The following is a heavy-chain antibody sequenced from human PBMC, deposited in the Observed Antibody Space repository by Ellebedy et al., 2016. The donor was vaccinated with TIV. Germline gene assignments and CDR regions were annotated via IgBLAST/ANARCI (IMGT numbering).Heavy chain of an antibody. CDR3: ASSGITGTTIDP. J-gene: IGHJ5*02. CDR1: GGSISSYY. V-gene: IGHV4-59*08. D-gene: IGHD1-7*01. CDR2: IYYSGST. Sequence: MPSETLSLTCTVSGGSISSYYWSWIRQPPGQGLEWIGYIYYSGSTNYNPSLKSRVTISVDTSKNQFSLKLSSVTAADTAVYYCASSGITGTTIDPWGQGTLVTVSS.